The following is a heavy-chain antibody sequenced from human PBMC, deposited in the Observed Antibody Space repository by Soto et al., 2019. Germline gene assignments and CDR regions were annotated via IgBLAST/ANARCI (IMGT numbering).Heavy chain of an antibody. V-gene: IGHV4-39*01. CDR1: GGSISSSSYY. CDR3: ARLPSWIQLWPGASSKKYYFDY. CDR2: IYYSGST. Sequence: SETLSLTCTVSGGSISSSSYYWGWIRQPPGKGLEWIGSIYYSGSTYYNPSLKSRVTISVDTSKNQFSLKLSSVTAADTAVYYCARLPSWIQLWPGASSKKYYFDYWGQGTLVTVSS. D-gene: IGHD5-18*01. J-gene: IGHJ4*02.